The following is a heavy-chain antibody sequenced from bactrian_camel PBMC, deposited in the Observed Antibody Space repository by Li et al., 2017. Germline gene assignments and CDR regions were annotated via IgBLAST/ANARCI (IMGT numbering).Heavy chain of an antibody. CDR3: AAAAYGGACQSMRPDFRY. CDR2: INSGGGLQ. Sequence: EVQLVESGGGLVQPGGSLRLTCTGSGYMWNQGMVWVRQAPGKGLEWVSAINSGGGLQLYSDSVKGRFTISADSANNTVNLQMNNVRPEDAANYYCAAAAYGGACQSMRPDFRYWGQGTQVTVS. J-gene: IGHJ6*01. CDR1: GYMWNQG. V-gene: IGHV3S40*01. D-gene: IGHD6*01.